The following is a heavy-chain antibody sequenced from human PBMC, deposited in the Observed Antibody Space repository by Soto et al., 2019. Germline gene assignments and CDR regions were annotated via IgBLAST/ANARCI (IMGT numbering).Heavy chain of an antibody. CDR2: IYYSGST. D-gene: IGHD1-1*01. CDR3: ARRYGYSFDY. CDR1: GGSISSYY. Sequence: SETLSLTCTVSGGSISSYYWSWIRQPPGKGLEWIGYIYYSGSTNYNPSLKSRVTISVDTSKNQFSLKLSSVTAADTAVYYCARRYGYSFDYWGQGALVTVSS. J-gene: IGHJ4*02. V-gene: IGHV4-59*08.